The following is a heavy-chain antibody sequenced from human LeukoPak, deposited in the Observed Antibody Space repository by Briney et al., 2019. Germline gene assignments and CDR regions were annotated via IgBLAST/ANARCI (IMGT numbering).Heavy chain of an antibody. D-gene: IGHD3/OR15-3a*01. CDR1: GGSISSSSYY. J-gene: IGHJ4*02. CDR3: ARAQGNGIIDF. CDR2: IYYSGST. Sequence: SETLSLTCTVSGGSISSSSYYWGWIRQPPGRGLEWFGSIYYSGSTYYNPSLKSRVTISLDTSRNQFSLRLSSVTAADTADYYCARAQGNGIIDFWGQGTLVTVSS. V-gene: IGHV4-39*01.